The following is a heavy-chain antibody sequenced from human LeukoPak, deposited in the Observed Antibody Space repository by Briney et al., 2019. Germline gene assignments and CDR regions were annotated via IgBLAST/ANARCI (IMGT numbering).Heavy chain of an antibody. J-gene: IGHJ6*03. D-gene: IGHD6-6*01. V-gene: IGHV1-24*01. CDR1: GYTHTELS. CDR2: FDPEDGET. Sequence: ASVKVSCKVSGYTHTELSMHWVRRAPGKGLEWMGGFDPEDGETIYAQKFQGRVTMTEDTSTDTAYMELSSLRSEDTAVYYCARADGGSSSTKGYYYYYMDVWGKGTTVTVSS. CDR3: ARADGGSSSTKGYYYYYMDV.